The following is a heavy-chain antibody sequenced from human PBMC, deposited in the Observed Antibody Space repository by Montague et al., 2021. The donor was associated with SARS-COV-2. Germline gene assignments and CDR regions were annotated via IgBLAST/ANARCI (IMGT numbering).Heavy chain of an antibody. CDR3: ARDLGGYSSG. D-gene: IGHD6-19*01. J-gene: IGHJ4*02. V-gene: IGHV3-30*04. Sequence: SLRLSCAASGFTFSSYAMHWVRQAPGKGLEWVAVISYDGSNKYYADSAKGRFTISRDNSKNTLYLQMNSLRAEDTAVYYCARDLGGYSSGWGQGTLVTVSS. CDR1: GFTFSSYA. CDR2: ISYDGSNK.